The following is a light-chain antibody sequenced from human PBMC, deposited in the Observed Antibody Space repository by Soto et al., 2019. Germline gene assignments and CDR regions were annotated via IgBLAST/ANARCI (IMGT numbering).Light chain of an antibody. J-gene: IGLJ1*01. V-gene: IGLV2-14*01. CDR1: SSDIGAYNY. CDR3: FSHRSGDSHV. CDR2: GVT. Sequence: QSVLTQPASVSGPPGQSITISCTGTSSDIGAYNYVSWYQQYPGKAPKLMIYGVTNRPSGVSNRFSGSKTGSTASLTISGLQAEDEADYYCFSHRSGDSHVFGTGTKVTVL.